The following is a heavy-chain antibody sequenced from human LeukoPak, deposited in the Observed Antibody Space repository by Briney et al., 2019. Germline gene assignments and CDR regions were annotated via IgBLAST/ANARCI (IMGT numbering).Heavy chain of an antibody. CDR2: INPSGGST. Sequence: ASVKVSCKASGYTFTSYYMHWVRQAPGQGLEWMGIINPSGGSTSYAQKFQGRVTMTRDVSTSTVYMELSSLRSEDTAVYYCARVVRGETYDYWGQGTLVTVSS. V-gene: IGHV1-46*01. CDR3: ARVVRGETYDY. J-gene: IGHJ4*02. D-gene: IGHD2-21*01. CDR1: GYTFTSYY.